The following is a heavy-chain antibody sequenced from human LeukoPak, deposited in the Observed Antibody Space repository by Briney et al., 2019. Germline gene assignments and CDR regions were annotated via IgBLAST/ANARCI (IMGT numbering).Heavy chain of an antibody. J-gene: IGHJ5*02. D-gene: IGHD2-21*01. CDR2: INSDGSST. Sequence: GGSLRLSCAASGFTFSSYWMHWVRQAPGKGLVWVSRINSDGSSTSYADSVKGRFTISRDNAKNSLYLQMNSLRAEDTAVYYCARDGVRDWFDPWGQGTLVTVSS. CDR3: ARDGVRDWFDP. V-gene: IGHV3-74*01. CDR1: GFTFSSYW.